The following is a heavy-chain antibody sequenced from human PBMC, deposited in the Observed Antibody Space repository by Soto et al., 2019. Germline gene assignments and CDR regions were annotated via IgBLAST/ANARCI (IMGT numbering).Heavy chain of an antibody. J-gene: IGHJ6*02. D-gene: IGHD5-18*01. V-gene: IGHV3-30*18. CDR3: AKDLGGDTAMAVSYGMDV. CDR1: GFTFSSYG. CDR2: ISYDGSNK. Sequence: QVQLVESGGGVVQPGRSLRLSCAASGFTFSSYGMHWVRQAPGKGLEWVAVISYDGSNKYYADSVKGRFTISRDNSKNMLYLQMNSLRAEDTAVYYCAKDLGGDTAMAVSYGMDVWGQGTTVTVSS.